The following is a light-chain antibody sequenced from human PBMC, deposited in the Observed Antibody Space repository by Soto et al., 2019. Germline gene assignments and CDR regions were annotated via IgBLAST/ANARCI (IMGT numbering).Light chain of an antibody. J-gene: IGLJ1*01. CDR3: SSYAGNKHV. Sequence: QSVLTQPPSASGSLGQSVTISCTGTRSDVGGYEYVSWYQQHPGKAPKLMIYEVTKRPSGVPDRFSGSKSGNTASLTVSGLQAEDEADYYCSSYAGNKHVFGTGTKVTV. CDR1: RSDVGGYEY. CDR2: EVT. V-gene: IGLV2-8*01.